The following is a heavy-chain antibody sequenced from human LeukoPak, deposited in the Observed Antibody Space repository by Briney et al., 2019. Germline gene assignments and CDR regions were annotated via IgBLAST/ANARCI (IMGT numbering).Heavy chain of an antibody. CDR1: GFTFSTYP. Sequence: GGSLRLSCAASGFTFSTYPMHWVRQAPGKGLEWVAVISYDGSNKYYADSVKGRFTISRDNSKNTLYLQMNSLRAEDTAVYYCARESYGSGSFDYWGQGTLVTVSS. CDR2: ISYDGSNK. CDR3: ARESYGSGSFDY. V-gene: IGHV3-30*04. J-gene: IGHJ4*02. D-gene: IGHD3-10*01.